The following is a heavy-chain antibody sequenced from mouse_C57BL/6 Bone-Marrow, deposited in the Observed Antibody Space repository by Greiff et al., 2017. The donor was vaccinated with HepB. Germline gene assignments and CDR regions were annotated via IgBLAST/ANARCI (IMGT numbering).Heavy chain of an antibody. V-gene: IGHV5-15*01. CDR3: ARNDDGSSYVGVWFAY. CDR2: ISNLAYSI. D-gene: IGHD1-1*01. J-gene: IGHJ3*01. CDR1: GFTFSDYG. Sequence: EVMLVESGGGLVQPGGSLKLSCAASGFTFSDYGMAWVRQAPRKGPEWVAFISNLAYSIYYADTVTGRFTISRENAKNTLYLEMSSLRSEDTAMYYCARNDDGSSYVGVWFAYWGQGTLVTVSA.